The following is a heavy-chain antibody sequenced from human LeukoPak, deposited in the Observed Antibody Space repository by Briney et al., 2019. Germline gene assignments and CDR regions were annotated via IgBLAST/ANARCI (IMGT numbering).Heavy chain of an antibody. CDR1: GYIFTSYG. CDR3: AVTHLDFDY. Sequence: ASVQVSCKASGYIFTSYGISWVRQAPGQGLEWMGWISAYNGNTNYAQKLQGRVTMTSDTSTSTAYMELRSLRSDDTAVYYCAVTHLDFDYWGQGTLVTVSS. CDR2: ISAYNGNT. V-gene: IGHV1-18*01. J-gene: IGHJ4*02. D-gene: IGHD2-21*02.